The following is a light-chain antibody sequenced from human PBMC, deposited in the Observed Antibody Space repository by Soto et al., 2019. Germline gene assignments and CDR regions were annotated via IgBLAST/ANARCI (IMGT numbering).Light chain of an antibody. CDR2: GAS. CDR1: QSVTNNF. V-gene: IGKV3-20*01. J-gene: IGKJ1*01. Sequence: EIVLTQSPDTLSWSPGERASLSCRASQSVTNNFLGWYQQKPGQAPRVLIYGASRRATATPDRFSGSGSGTDFTLTISRLEPEDFAVYYCHHYGNSLWTFGQGTKVDIK. CDR3: HHYGNSLWT.